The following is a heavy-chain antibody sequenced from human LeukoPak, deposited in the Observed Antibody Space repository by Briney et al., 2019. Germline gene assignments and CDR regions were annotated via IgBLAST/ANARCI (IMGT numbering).Heavy chain of an antibody. D-gene: IGHD1-1*01. CDR2: IYSSGTT. V-gene: IGHV4-59*01. J-gene: IGHJ4*02. Sequence: SETLSLTCTVSGGSISHYSWSWIRQPPGGGLQWIGNIYSSGTTKYNPSLKSRVTISVDTSKNQFSLKLNSVTAADTALYYCATWNYYFDNWGQGTLVTVSS. CDR3: ATWNYYFDN. CDR1: GGSISHYS.